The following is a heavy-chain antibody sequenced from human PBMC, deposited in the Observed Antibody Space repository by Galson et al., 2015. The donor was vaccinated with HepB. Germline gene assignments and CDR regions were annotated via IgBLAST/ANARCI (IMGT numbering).Heavy chain of an antibody. CDR3: ARHAHHTMIVVVTPTTLDAFDI. Sequence: QSGAEVKKPGESLRISCKGSGYSFTSYWISWVRQMPGKGLEWMGRIDPSDSYTNYSPSFQGHVTISADKSISTAYLQWSSLKASDTAMYYCARHAHHTMIVVVTPTTLDAFDIWGQGTMVTVSS. J-gene: IGHJ3*02. CDR2: IDPSDSYT. V-gene: IGHV5-10-1*01. D-gene: IGHD3-22*01. CDR1: GYSFTSYW.